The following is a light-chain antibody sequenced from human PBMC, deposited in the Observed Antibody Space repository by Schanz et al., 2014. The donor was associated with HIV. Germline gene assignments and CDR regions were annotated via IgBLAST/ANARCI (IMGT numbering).Light chain of an antibody. Sequence: IQLTQSPSSLSASVGDRVTITCRASQGISTYLAWYQQKPGKAPKLLIYAASTLQTGVPSRFSGSGSGTEFTLTIGRLEPEDFAVYYCQQYGSSPKTFGQGTKVEIK. V-gene: IGKV1-9*01. CDR2: AAS. J-gene: IGKJ1*01. CDR3: QQYGSSPKT. CDR1: QGISTY.